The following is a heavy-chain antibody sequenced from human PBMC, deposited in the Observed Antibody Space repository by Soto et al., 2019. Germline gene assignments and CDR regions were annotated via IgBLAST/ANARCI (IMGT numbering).Heavy chain of an antibody. D-gene: IGHD3-22*01. Sequence: SVKVSCKASGGTFSSYTISWVRQAPGQGLEWMGRIIPILGIANYAQRFQGRVTITADKSTSTAYMELSSLRSEDTAVYYCARQYYYDSSGYLTNDAFDIWGQGTMVTVSS. J-gene: IGHJ3*02. CDR1: GGTFSSYT. CDR2: IIPILGIA. CDR3: ARQYYYDSSGYLTNDAFDI. V-gene: IGHV1-69*02.